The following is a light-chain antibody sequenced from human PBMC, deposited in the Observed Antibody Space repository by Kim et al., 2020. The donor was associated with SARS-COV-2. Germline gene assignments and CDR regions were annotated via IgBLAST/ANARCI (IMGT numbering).Light chain of an antibody. CDR2: AAS. CDR3: QQSYSTPYT. CDR1: QSISSY. Sequence: DIQMTQSPSSLSASVGDRVTITCRASQSISSYLNWYQQKPGKAPKLLIYAASSLQSGVPSRFSGSESETDFTLTISSLQPEDFATYYCQQSYSTPYTFGQGTKLEI. V-gene: IGKV1-39*01. J-gene: IGKJ2*01.